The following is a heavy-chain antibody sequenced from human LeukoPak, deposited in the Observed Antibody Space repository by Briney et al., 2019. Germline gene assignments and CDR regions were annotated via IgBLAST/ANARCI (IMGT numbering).Heavy chain of an antibody. CDR1: GFSFSPYV. Sequence: GRSLRLSCAASGFSFSPYVMHWVRQAPGKGLEWVAVISYDGSNKYYADSVKGRFTISRDNSKNTLYLQMNSLRAEDTAVYYCAKDLRGYSYGWDFDYWGQGTLVTVSS. CDR3: AKDLRGYSYGWDFDY. D-gene: IGHD5-18*01. CDR2: ISYDGSNK. J-gene: IGHJ4*02. V-gene: IGHV3-30*18.